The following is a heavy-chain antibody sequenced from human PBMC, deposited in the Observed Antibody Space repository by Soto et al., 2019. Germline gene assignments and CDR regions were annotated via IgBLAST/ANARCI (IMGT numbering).Heavy chain of an antibody. CDR2: IYSGGNT. D-gene: IGHD4-17*01. CDR1: GFTVGSAY. V-gene: IGHV3-66*01. Sequence: DVQLVESGEGLVLRGESLRLSCAASGFTVGSAYMSWVRQAPGKGLEWVAGIYSGGNTYYADSVKGRFTISRDTSKNRLYLQMNSLRAEDAAIYYCARDPWVGDIGDYWGQGTLVTVSS. CDR3: ARDPWVGDIGDY. J-gene: IGHJ4*02.